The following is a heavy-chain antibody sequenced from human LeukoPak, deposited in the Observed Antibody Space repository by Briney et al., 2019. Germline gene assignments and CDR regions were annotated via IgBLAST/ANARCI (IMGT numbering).Heavy chain of an antibody. Sequence: SVKVSCKASGGTFSNYAISWVRQAPGQGLEWMGGIVPLFDTADYAQKFQGRVTITADESTSTAYMELSSLRAEDTAVYYCARDGSSGWYYYYYMDVWGKGTTVTISS. CDR2: IVPLFDTA. V-gene: IGHV1-69*13. CDR1: GGTFSNYA. D-gene: IGHD6-19*01. CDR3: ARDGSSGWYYYYYMDV. J-gene: IGHJ6*03.